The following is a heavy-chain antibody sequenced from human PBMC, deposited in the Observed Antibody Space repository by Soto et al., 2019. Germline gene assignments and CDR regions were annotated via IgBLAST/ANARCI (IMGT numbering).Heavy chain of an antibody. CDR1: GFTFSSYG. V-gene: IGHV3-33*01. CDR2: IWYDGSNK. CDR3: ARDMTTRNYYYYGMDV. Sequence: GGSLRLSCAASGFTFSSYGMHWVRQAPGKGLEWVAVIWYDGSNKYYADSVKGRFTISRDNSKNTLYPQMNSLRAEDTAVYYCARDMTTRNYYYYGMDVWGQGTTVTVSS. J-gene: IGHJ6*02. D-gene: IGHD4-4*01.